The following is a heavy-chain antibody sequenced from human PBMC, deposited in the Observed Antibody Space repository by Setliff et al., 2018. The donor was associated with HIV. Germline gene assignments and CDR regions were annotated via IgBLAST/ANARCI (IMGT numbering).Heavy chain of an antibody. V-gene: IGHV1-69*13. J-gene: IGHJ4*02. CDR2: FNPIFTTP. D-gene: IGHD2-21*02. CDR1: GGIFSTSS. CDR3: ARGVRVTVVQRGSSFDY. Sequence: GASVKVSCKSSGGIFSTSSINWVRQAPGQGLEWLGGFNPIFTTPDYAQKFQDRVTMTADESTSTAYMELRGLTSEDTDVYFCARGVRVTVVQRGSSFDYWGQGTLVTVSS.